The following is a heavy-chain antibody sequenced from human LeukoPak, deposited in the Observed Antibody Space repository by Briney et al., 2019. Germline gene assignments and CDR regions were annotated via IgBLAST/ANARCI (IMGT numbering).Heavy chain of an antibody. J-gene: IGHJ4*02. CDR1: GYTFTSYG. D-gene: IGHD3-10*01. V-gene: IGHV1-18*04. CDR2: ISAYNGNT. CDR3: ARQRRVLKRGGSGYYGSGSYSIAYYFDY. Sequence: ASVKVSCKASGYTFTSYGISWVRQAPGQGLEWMGWISAYNGNTNYAQKLQGRVTMTTDTSTSTAYMELRSLRSDDTAAYYCARQRRVLKRGGSGYYGSGSYSIAYYFDYWGQGTLVTVSS.